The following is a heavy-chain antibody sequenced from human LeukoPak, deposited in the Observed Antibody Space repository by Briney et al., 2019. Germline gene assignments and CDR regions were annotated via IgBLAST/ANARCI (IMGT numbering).Heavy chain of an antibody. CDR1: GFTFSSYS. D-gene: IGHD3-10*01. V-gene: IGHV3-21*01. J-gene: IGHJ5*01. CDR2: ISSGSTYI. Sequence: GGSLRLSCAASGFTFSSYSMNWVRQAPGKGLEWVSSISSGSTYIYYADSVKGRFSISRDNAKNSLYLQMNSLRAEDTAIYYCARGEERHYYGSGNYPAWGQGTLVIVSS. CDR3: ARGEERHYYGSGNYPA.